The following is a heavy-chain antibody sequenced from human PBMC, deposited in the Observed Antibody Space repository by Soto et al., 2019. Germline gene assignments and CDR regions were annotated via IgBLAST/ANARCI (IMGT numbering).Heavy chain of an antibody. CDR2: IWYDGSNK. CDR1: GFTFSSYG. Sequence: GGSLRLSCAASGFTFSSYGMHWVRQAPGKGLEWVAVIWYDGSNKYYADSVKGRFTISRDNSKNTLYLQMNSLRAEDTAVYYCAREGGIAAAGPAFDYWGQGTLVTVSS. V-gene: IGHV3-33*01. D-gene: IGHD6-13*01. J-gene: IGHJ4*02. CDR3: AREGGIAAAGPAFDY.